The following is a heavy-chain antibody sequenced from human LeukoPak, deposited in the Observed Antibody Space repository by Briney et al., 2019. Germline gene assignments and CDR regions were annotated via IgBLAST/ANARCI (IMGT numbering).Heavy chain of an antibody. CDR1: GFTVSSNY. J-gene: IGHJ4*02. Sequence: PGGSLRLSCAASGFTVSSNYMSWVRQAPGKGLEWVSIIYSGGSTFYADSVKGRFTISRDNPKNTLYLQMNSLRAEDTAVYYCAREGGTTMVRGVINYWGQGTLVTVSS. D-gene: IGHD3-10*01. CDR2: IYSGGST. CDR3: AREGGTTMVRGVINY. V-gene: IGHV3-53*01.